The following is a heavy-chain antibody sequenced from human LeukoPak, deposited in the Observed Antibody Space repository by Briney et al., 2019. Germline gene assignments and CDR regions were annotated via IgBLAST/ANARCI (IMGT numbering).Heavy chain of an antibody. CDR3: AKDPYSSGWYPLPSDY. J-gene: IGHJ4*02. CDR2: INSDGSST. V-gene: IGHV3-74*01. CDR1: GFTFSSYW. D-gene: IGHD6-19*01. Sequence: GGSLRLSCAASGFTFSSYWMHWVRQAPGKGLVWVSRINSDGSSTSYADSVKGRFTISRDNAKNTLYLQMNSLRAEDTAVYYCAKDPYSSGWYPLPSDYWGQGTLVTVSS.